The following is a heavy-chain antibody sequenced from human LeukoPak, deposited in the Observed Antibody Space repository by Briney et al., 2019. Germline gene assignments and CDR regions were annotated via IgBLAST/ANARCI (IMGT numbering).Heavy chain of an antibody. V-gene: IGHV4-59*01. J-gene: IGHJ6*03. CDR3: ARINTVCYYYYYMDV. CDR2: IYYSGST. D-gene: IGHD4-11*01. Sequence: PSETLSLTCTVSGGSISSYYWSWIRQPPGKGLEWIGYIYYSGSTNYNPSLKSRVTISVDTSKNQFSLKLSSVTAADTAVYYCARINTVCYYYYYMDVWGKGTTVTVSS. CDR1: GGSISSYY.